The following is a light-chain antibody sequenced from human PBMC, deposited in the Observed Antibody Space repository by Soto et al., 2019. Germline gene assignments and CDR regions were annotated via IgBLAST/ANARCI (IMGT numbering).Light chain of an antibody. CDR1: QRISTW. CDR3: QQYKSYWT. V-gene: IGKV1-5*01. CDR2: DAS. Sequence: DIQMTQSRPAVSASVGDGVTITCRASQRISTWLAWYQQKPGKAPKLLISDASSLETGVPSRFSGSGSGTEFTLTINSLQPDDFATYYCQQYKSYWTFGQGTKVDIK. J-gene: IGKJ1*01.